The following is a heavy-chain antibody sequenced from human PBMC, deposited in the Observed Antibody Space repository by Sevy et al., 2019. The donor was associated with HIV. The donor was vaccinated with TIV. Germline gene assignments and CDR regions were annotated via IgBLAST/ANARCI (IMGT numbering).Heavy chain of an antibody. CDR3: ARHVNSMYSSGLYQTAFDI. CDR1: GGSISSSSYY. Sequence: SETLSLTCTVSGGSISSSSYYWGWIRQPPGKGLEWIGSIYYSWSTYYNPSLKSRVTISVDTSKNQFSLKLSSVTAADTAVYYCARHVNSMYSSGLYQTAFDIWGQGTMVTVSS. J-gene: IGHJ3*02. V-gene: IGHV4-39*01. D-gene: IGHD6-19*01. CDR2: IYYSWST.